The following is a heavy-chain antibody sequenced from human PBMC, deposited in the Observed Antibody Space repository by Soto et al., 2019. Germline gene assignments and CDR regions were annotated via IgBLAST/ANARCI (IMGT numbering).Heavy chain of an antibody. V-gene: IGHV4-39*01. D-gene: IGHD2-8*02. J-gene: IGHJ4*02. Sequence: QLQLQESGPGLVKPSETLSLTCTVSGGSISSSSYYWGWLRQPPGKGLEWIGSIYYSGSTYYNPSLKSRVTISVDTSKNQFSLKLSSVTAADTAVYYCARQDLVLMALDYWGQGTLVTVSS. CDR1: GGSISSSSYY. CDR2: IYYSGST. CDR3: ARQDLVLMALDY.